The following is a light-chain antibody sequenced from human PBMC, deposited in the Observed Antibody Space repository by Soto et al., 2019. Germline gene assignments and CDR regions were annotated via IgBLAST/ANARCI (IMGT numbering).Light chain of an antibody. J-gene: IGKJ1*01. CDR1: QTSSIW. CDR3: QQYNSYRR. V-gene: IGKV1-5*01. Sequence: DIKMTQSLSTLSATVEDRVTITCRARQTSSIWLAWYQQKPGKAPKLLIYDASILESGVPSRFSGSGSGTEFTLTFSSLQPDDFATYYCQQYNSYRRFGQVCKVDIK. CDR2: DAS.